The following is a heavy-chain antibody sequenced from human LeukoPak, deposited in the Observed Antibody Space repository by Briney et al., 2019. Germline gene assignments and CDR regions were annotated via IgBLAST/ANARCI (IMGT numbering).Heavy chain of an antibody. Sequence: TGGSLRLSCAASGFTFSSYAMHWVRQAPGKGLEWVAVISYDGSNKYYADSVKGRFTISRDNSKNTLYLQMNSLRAEDTAVYYCARGLPDFDYWGQGTLVTVSS. CDR3: ARGLPDFDY. CDR1: GFTFSSYA. V-gene: IGHV3-30-3*01. D-gene: IGHD5/OR15-5a*01. CDR2: ISYDGSNK. J-gene: IGHJ4*02.